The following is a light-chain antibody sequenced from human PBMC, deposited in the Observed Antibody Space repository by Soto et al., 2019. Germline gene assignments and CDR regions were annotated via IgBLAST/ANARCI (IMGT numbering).Light chain of an antibody. CDR1: SSDVGGYNY. J-gene: IGLJ2*01. CDR3: SSYGGSNTVV. Sequence: QSALTQPPSASGSPGQSVTISCTGSSSDVGGYNYVSWYQQHPGKAPKLMFYEVSKRPSGVPDRLSGSKSGNTASLTVSGLQADDEADYYCSSYGGSNTVVFGGGTKLTVL. V-gene: IGLV2-8*01. CDR2: EVS.